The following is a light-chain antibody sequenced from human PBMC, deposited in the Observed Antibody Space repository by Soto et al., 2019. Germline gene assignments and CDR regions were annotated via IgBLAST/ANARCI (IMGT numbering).Light chain of an antibody. CDR1: QSVSTS. Sequence: EIVMTQFPDTLSVSPGETATLTCRASQSVSTSLAWYQQKPGQAPRLLIYGASTRATGVPARFSGSGSGTDFTLTISSLQSEDFAIYYCQQYNNWPPVSFGRGTKLEI. CDR3: QQYNNWPPVS. CDR2: GAS. J-gene: IGKJ2*03. V-gene: IGKV3-15*01.